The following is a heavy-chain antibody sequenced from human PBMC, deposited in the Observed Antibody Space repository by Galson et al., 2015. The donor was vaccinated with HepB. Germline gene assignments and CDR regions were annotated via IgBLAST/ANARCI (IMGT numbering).Heavy chain of an antibody. J-gene: IGHJ3*01. CDR3: AKAFASAYSV. V-gene: IGHV3-23*01. Sequence: SLRLSCAASGFTFSSYVMLWVRQAPGKGLECVSSIIGSGGTTYYAESVKGRFTISRDNFKNTLYLQMNSLRAEDTGVYYCAKAFASAYSVWGQGTMVIVSS. D-gene: IGHD3-22*01. CDR1: GFTFSSYV. CDR2: IIGSGGTT.